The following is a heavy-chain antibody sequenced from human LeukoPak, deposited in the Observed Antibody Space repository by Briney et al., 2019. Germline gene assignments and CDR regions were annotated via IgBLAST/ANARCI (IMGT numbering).Heavy chain of an antibody. D-gene: IGHD2-2*02. V-gene: IGHV3-23*01. CDR1: GFTFSSYA. J-gene: IGHJ4*02. CDR3: AREGYCSSTTCYTRGPFDS. CDR2: ISGSGGST. Sequence: QSGGSLRLSCAASGFTFSSYAMSWVRQAPGKGLEWVSAISGSGGSTYYADSVKGRFTISRDNAKNSLYLQMSSLRAEDTAVYYCAREGYCSSTTCYTRGPFDSWGQGALVTVSS.